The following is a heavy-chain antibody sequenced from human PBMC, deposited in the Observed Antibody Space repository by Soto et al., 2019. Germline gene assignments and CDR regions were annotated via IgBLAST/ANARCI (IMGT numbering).Heavy chain of an antibody. CDR1: GGTFGSYA. D-gene: IGHD3-22*01. CDR3: ARGLSYYDSSKFDY. CDR2: IIPMYGST. Sequence: QVQLVQSGAEVKKPGSSVKVSCKASGGTFGSYAISWVRQAPGQGLEWMGGIIPMYGSTDYAQKFQGRVTITADKSTSTAYMEVSSLRSEDKAVYYCARGLSYYDSSKFDYWGQGTLVTVSS. J-gene: IGHJ4*02. V-gene: IGHV1-69*06.